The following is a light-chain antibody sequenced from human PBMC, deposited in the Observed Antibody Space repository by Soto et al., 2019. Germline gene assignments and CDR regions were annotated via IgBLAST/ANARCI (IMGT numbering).Light chain of an antibody. V-gene: IGLV2-23*03. CDR1: SSDVGSYNL. CDR2: EGS. Sequence: QSLLTQPASVSGSPGQSITISCTGTSSDVGSYNLVSWYQQHPGKAPKLMIYEGSKRPSGVSNRFSGSKSGNTASLTISGLQAEDEADYYCCSYAGSSTFFVVFGGGTKVTVL. CDR3: CSYAGSSTFFVV. J-gene: IGLJ2*01.